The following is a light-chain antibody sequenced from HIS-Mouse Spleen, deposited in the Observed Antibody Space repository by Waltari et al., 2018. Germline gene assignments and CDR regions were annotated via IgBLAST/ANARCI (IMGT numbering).Light chain of an antibody. CDR1: SPNIGSNY. CDR2: RNN. Sequence: QSVLTQPPSASGTPGQRVTISCSGSSPNIGSNYVSCYQQLPGTAPKLLIYRNNQRPSVVPDRFSGSKSGTSASLAISGLRSEDEADYYCAAWDDSLSGPVFGGGTKLTVL. V-gene: IGLV1-47*01. J-gene: IGLJ3*02. CDR3: AAWDDSLSGPV.